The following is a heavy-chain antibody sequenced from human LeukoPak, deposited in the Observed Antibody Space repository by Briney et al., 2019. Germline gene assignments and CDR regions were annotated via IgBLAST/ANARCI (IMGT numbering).Heavy chain of an antibody. CDR2: IYYSGST. CDR1: GGSVSSGSHY. D-gene: IGHD3-22*01. V-gene: IGHV4-61*01. Sequence: NASETLSLTCTVSGGSVSSGSHYWSWIRQPPGKGLEWIGYIYYSGSTNYNPSLKSRVTISVDTSKNQFSLKLSSVTAADTAVYYCARGHDSSGYYYYYGMDVWGQGTTVTVSS. CDR3: ARGHDSSGYYYYYGMDV. J-gene: IGHJ6*02.